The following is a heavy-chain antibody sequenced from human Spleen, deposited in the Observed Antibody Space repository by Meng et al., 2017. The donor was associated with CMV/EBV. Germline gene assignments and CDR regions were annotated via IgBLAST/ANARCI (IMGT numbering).Heavy chain of an antibody. CDR3: TTDYGLY. CDR2: IKSKTDGGTT. Sequence: GESLKISCAASGFTFSTAWMTWVRQAPGKGLEWVGRIKSKTDGGTTDYAAPVKGRFTISRDDSKNTLYLQMNSLRTEDTAVYYCTTDYGLYWGQGTLVTVSS. V-gene: IGHV3-15*01. J-gene: IGHJ4*02. CDR1: GFTFSTAW. D-gene: IGHD3-10*01.